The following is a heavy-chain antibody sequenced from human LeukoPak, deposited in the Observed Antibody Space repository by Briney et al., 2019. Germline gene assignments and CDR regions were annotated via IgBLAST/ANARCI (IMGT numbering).Heavy chain of an antibody. J-gene: IGHJ5*02. Sequence: PGGSLRLSRAASGFTFSSYGMHWVRQAPGKGLEWVAVISYDGSNKYYGDSVKGRFTISRDTSKNTVYLQMNSLRAEDTAVYYCAKVGYCTGGSCYSTGLDPWGQGTLVTVSS. V-gene: IGHV3-30*18. CDR3: AKVGYCTGGSCYSTGLDP. D-gene: IGHD2-15*01. CDR1: GFTFSSYG. CDR2: ISYDGSNK.